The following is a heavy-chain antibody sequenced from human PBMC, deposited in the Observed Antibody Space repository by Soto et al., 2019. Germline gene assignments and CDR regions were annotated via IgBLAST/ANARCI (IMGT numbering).Heavy chain of an antibody. Sequence: QVQLVASGGGXXXXGXXXXXXXXASGFTFSDYGTHWVRQAPGKGLEWVAVISNDGSSEFFAASVKGRFIISRDNSRNTVYLQMNSLTTDDTAVYYCARDRWNRLGGDYWGQGTLVTVSS. CDR3: ARDRWNRLGGDY. CDR1: GFTFSDYG. CDR2: ISNDGSSE. J-gene: IGHJ4*02. V-gene: IGHV3-30*03. D-gene: IGHD3-16*01.